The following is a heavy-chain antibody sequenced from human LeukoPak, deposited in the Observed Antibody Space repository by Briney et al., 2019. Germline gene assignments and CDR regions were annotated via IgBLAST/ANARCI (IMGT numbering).Heavy chain of an antibody. Sequence: GGSLRHSCAASGFTFSNYEMNWVRQAPGKGLEWVSHISTSDSTVYYADSVKGRFTISRDNAKNSLYLQMNSLRAEDTAVYYCARVANRYYYYYMDVWGKGTTVTISS. D-gene: IGHD1-14*01. CDR2: ISTSDSTV. J-gene: IGHJ6*03. V-gene: IGHV3-48*03. CDR1: GFTFSNYE. CDR3: ARVANRYYYYYMDV.